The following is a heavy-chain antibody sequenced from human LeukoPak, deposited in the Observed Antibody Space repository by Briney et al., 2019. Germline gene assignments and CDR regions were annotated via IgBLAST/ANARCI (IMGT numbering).Heavy chain of an antibody. CDR2: ISGSGGST. CDR1: GFTFSTYA. CDR3: AKAPGALGYSWYFDL. J-gene: IGHJ2*01. V-gene: IGHV3-23*01. Sequence: GGSLRLSCAASGFTFSTYAMSWVRQAPGKGLEWVSGISGSGGSTYYADPVKGRFTISRDNSKNTLYLQMNSLRVDDTAVYYCAKAPGALGYSWYFDLWGRGTLITVSS. D-gene: IGHD5-24*01.